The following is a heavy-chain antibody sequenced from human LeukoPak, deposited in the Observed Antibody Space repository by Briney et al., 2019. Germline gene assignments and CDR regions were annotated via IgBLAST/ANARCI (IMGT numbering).Heavy chain of an antibody. D-gene: IGHD2-21*02. V-gene: IGHV4-59*01. CDR3: ARVYCGGDCYSVGPSRGYNWFDP. J-gene: IGHJ5*02. Sequence: SETLSLTCTVSGGSISSYYWSWIRQPPGKGLEWIGYIYYSGSTNYNPSLKSRVTISVDTSKNQFSLKLSSVTAADTAVYYCARVYCGGDCYSVGPSRGYNWFDPWGQGTLVTVSS. CDR1: GGSISSYY. CDR2: IYYSGST.